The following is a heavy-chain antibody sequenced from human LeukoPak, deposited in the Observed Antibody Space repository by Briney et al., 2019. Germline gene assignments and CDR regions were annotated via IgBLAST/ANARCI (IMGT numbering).Heavy chain of an antibody. D-gene: IGHD2-2*02. V-gene: IGHV3-21*01. CDR2: INSYSTNI. J-gene: IGHJ4*02. Sequence: PGGSLRLSCATSGLSVSSEYMSWVRQAPGKGLEWVSSINSYSTNIYYADSVKGQFTISRDNAKNSLYLQMNSLRAEDTALYYCARGPYTDYWGQGTLVTVSS. CDR1: GLSVSSEY. CDR3: ARGPYTDY.